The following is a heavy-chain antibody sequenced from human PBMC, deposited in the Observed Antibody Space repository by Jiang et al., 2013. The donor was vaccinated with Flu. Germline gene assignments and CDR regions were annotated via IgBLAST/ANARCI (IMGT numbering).Heavy chain of an antibody. Sequence: VQLVESGPGLVKPSETLSLTCTVSGGSISGYYCSWIRQPAGKGLEWIGRIYSSGSTNYNPSLESRVTMSVDTSRNQFSLRLNSVTAADTAIYYCTRDFEYWGQGTLVTVSS. CDR1: GGSISGYY. CDR2: IYSSGST. J-gene: IGHJ4*02. CDR3: TRDFEY. V-gene: IGHV4-4*07.